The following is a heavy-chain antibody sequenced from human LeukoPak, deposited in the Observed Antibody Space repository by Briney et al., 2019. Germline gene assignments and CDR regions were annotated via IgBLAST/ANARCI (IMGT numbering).Heavy chain of an antibody. CDR1: GGSFGGYY. CDR2: INHSGST. D-gene: IGHD2-15*01. V-gene: IGHV4-34*01. Sequence: SETLSLTCAVYGGSFGGYYWSWIRQPPGKGLEWIGEINHSGSTNYNPSLKSRVTISVDTSKNQFSLKLSSVTAADTAVYYCARAPVVVAATPYYYYGMDVWGQGTTVTVSS. J-gene: IGHJ6*02. CDR3: ARAPVVVAATPYYYYGMDV.